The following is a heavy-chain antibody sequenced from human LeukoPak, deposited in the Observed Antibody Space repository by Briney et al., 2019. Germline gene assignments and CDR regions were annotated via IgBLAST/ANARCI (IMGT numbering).Heavy chain of an antibody. J-gene: IGHJ4*02. CDR1: GFTFSSYA. CDR3: ARGRGGDSSSDYFDY. Sequence: GGSLRLSCAASGFTFSSYAMHWVRQAPGKGLEWVAVISYDGSNKYYADSVKRRFTIARDNSKNTLYLQMNSLRAEDTAVYYCARGRGGDSSSDYFDYWGQGTLVTVSS. V-gene: IGHV3-30*04. CDR2: ISYDGSNK. D-gene: IGHD6-6*01.